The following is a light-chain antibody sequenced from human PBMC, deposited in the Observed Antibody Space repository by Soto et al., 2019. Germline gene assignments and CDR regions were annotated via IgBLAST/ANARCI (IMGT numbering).Light chain of an antibody. CDR2: AAS. CDR1: QSISSY. CDR3: QQSYSTSS. J-gene: IGKJ4*01. V-gene: IGKV1-39*01. Sequence: DIQMTQSPSSLSASVGDRVTITCRASQSISSYLNWYQQKPGKAPKLLIYAASSLQSGVPSRFSGSGSGTDIPLTISSLQPEYFATYYYQQSYSTSSFGGGTKVEIK.